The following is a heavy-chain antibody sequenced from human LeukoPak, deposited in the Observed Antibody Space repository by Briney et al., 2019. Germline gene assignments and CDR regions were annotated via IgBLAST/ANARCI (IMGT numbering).Heavy chain of an antibody. V-gene: IGHV4-34*01. CDR3: ERGQGVSSWYRY. Sequence: SETLSLTCAVYGGSFSGYYWSWIRQPPGKGLEWIGEINHSGSTNYNPSLKSRVTISVDTSKNQFSLKLSSVTAADTAVYYCERGQGVSSWYRYWGQGTLVTVSS. CDR1: GGSFSGYY. J-gene: IGHJ4*02. D-gene: IGHD6-13*01. CDR2: INHSGST.